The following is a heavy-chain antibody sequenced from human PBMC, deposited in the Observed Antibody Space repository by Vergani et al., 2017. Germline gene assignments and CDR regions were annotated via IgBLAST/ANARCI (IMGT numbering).Heavy chain of an antibody. Sequence: QVQLVESGGGLVPPGRSLRLSCAASGFSFGDYAMTWVRQAPGKGLEWIGSIHYSENTNYNPSLKTRVTISVDTSKNQFSLTLTSVTAADTAVYYCASDTHSGQRADRWGQGILVTVTS. V-gene: IGHV4-59*01. D-gene: IGHD6-19*01. CDR2: IHYSENT. J-gene: IGHJ5*02. CDR3: ASDTHSGQRADR. CDR1: GFSFGDYA.